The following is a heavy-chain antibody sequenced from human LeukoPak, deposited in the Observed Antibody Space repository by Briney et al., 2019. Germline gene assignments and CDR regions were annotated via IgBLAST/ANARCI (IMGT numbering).Heavy chain of an antibody. J-gene: IGHJ6*02. CDR2: IIPIFGTA. CDR1: GGTFSSYA. V-gene: IGHV1-69*13. CDR3: ARDSPRFGYGMDV. Sequence: ASVKVSCKASGGTFSSYAISWVRQAPGHGLEWMGGIIPIFGTANYAQKFQGRVTITADESTSTAYMELSSLRSEDTAVYYCARDSPRFGYGMDVWGQGTTVTVSS. D-gene: IGHD3-3*01.